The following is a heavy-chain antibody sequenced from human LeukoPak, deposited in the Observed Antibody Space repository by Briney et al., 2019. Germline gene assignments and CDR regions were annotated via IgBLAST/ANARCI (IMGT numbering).Heavy chain of an antibody. D-gene: IGHD6-13*01. CDR3: AGLVSGGIDY. CDR2: IYHSGST. V-gene: IGHV4-38-2*01. J-gene: IGHJ4*02. Sequence: SETLSLTCAVSGYSISSGYYWGWIRQPPGKGLEWIGSIYHSGSTYYNPSLKSRVTISVDTSKNQFSLKLSSVTAADTAVYYCAGLVSGGIDYWGQGTLVTVSS. CDR1: GYSISSGYY.